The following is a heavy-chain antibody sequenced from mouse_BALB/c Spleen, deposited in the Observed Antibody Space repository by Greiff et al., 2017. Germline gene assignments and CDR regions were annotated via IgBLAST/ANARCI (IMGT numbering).Heavy chain of an antibody. CDR1: GFTFSSYG. CDR3: ARDHYGSFAY. CDR2: INSNGGST. Sequence: EVQGVESGGGLVQPGGSLKLSCAASGFTFSSYGMSWVRQTPDKRLELVATINSNGGSTYYPDSVKGRFTISRDNAKNTLYLQMSSLKSEDTAMYYCARDHYGSFAYWGQGTLVTVSA. D-gene: IGHD1-2*01. V-gene: IGHV5-6-3*01. J-gene: IGHJ3*01.